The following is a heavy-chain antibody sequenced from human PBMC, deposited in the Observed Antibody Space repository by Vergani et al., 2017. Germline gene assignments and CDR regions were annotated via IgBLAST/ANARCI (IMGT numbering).Heavy chain of an antibody. Sequence: EVQLVESGGGLVQPGRSLRLSCAASGFTFDDYAMHWVRQAPGKGLEWVSSISWNSGSIGYADSVKGRFTISRDNAKNSLYLQMNSLRAEDTAVYYCAKDRWAIFGVVRYPTYYMDVWGKGTTVTVSS. J-gene: IGHJ6*03. D-gene: IGHD3-3*01. CDR2: ISWNSGSI. CDR3: AKDRWAIFGVVRYPTYYMDV. V-gene: IGHV3-9*01. CDR1: GFTFDDYA.